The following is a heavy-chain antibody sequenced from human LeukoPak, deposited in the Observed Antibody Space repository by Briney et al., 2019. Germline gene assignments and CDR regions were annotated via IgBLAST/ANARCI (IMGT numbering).Heavy chain of an antibody. J-gene: IGHJ4*02. D-gene: IGHD3-16*02. Sequence: RTGRSLRLSCAASGFTFSSYGMPWVRQAPGKGLEWVAVIWYDGSNKYYADSVKGRFTISRDNSKNTLYLQMNSLRAEDTAVYYCARDRNYDYVWGSYRYGPIDYWGQGTLVTVSS. CDR2: IWYDGSNK. CDR3: ARDRNYDYVWGSYRYGPIDY. CDR1: GFTFSSYG. V-gene: IGHV3-33*01.